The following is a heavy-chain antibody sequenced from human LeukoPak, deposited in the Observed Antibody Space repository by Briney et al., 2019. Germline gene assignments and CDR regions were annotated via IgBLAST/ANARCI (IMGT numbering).Heavy chain of an antibody. CDR2: IIPILGIA. CDR1: GGTFSSYT. D-gene: IGHD6-13*01. V-gene: IGHV1-69*02. Sequence: ASVKVSCKASGGTFSSYTISWVRQAPGQGLEWMGRIIPILGIANYAQKFQGRVTITADKSTSTVYMELSSLRSEDTAVYYCARAVIAAAGNDFDHWGQGTLVTVSS. J-gene: IGHJ4*02. CDR3: ARAVIAAAGNDFDH.